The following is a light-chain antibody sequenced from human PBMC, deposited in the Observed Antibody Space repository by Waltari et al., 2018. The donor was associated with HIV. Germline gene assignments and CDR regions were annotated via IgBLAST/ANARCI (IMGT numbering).Light chain of an antibody. J-gene: IGLJ2*01. CDR2: GNSDGSQ. CDR1: SGHSSTA. Sequence: QLVLIQSPSASASLGASVKRTCALSSGHSSTAIAWHQQRLGKGRWYLRNGNSDGSQSRGDGIPDRFSGSSPVAERYLTISSLQSVDEADNSWTNCGTYVLFGGGTEMTVL. CDR3: TNCGTYVL. V-gene: IGLV4-69*01.